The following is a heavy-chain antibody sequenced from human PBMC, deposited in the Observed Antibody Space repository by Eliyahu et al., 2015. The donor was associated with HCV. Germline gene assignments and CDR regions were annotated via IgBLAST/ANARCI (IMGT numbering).Heavy chain of an antibody. Sequence: QVQLQEAGPGLVKPSETLALTCSVSGXSLTNYYWSWIRQPLGKGLEWIGYISDSETANFNPSLKSRVTISIDTSRNQFSLNLKSVTAADTAVYYCARVGSDIPVYFDSWGQGALVTVSS. V-gene: IGHV4-59*01. J-gene: IGHJ4*02. CDR1: GXSLTNYY. CDR3: ARVGSDIPVYFDS. D-gene: IGHD2-15*01. CDR2: ISDSETA.